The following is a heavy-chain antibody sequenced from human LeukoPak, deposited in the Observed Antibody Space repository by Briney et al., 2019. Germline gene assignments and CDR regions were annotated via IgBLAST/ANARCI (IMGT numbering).Heavy chain of an antibody. CDR3: AVIWFGELALDY. Sequence: GGSLRLSCAASGFTFSSYGMHWVRQAPGKGLEWVAFIRYDGSNKYYADSVKGRFAISRDNSKNTLYLQMNSLRAEDTAVYYCAVIWFGELALDYWGQGTLVTVSS. CDR2: IRYDGSNK. CDR1: GFTFSSYG. D-gene: IGHD3-10*01. J-gene: IGHJ4*02. V-gene: IGHV3-30*02.